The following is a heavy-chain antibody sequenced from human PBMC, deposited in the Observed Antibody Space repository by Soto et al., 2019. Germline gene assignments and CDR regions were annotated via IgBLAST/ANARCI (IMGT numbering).Heavy chain of an antibody. CDR1: GGSISSGPYS. Sequence: SETLSLTCTVSGGSISSGPYSWGWIRQPPGEGLAWIGTFYYSESTYYNPSLEGRVTISVDTSKNQFSLKVSSVTVADTAVYYCARLGGYCSSTSCYGFHGMDVWGQGTTVT. CDR2: FYYSEST. J-gene: IGHJ6*02. D-gene: IGHD2-2*01. CDR3: ARLGGYCSSTSCYGFHGMDV. V-gene: IGHV4-39*01.